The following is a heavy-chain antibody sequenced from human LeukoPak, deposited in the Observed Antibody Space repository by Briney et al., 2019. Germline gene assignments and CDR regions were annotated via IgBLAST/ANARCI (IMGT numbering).Heavy chain of an antibody. CDR3: PRGGVATAHFDY. J-gene: IGHJ4*02. V-gene: IGHV3-64*01. CDR1: GFTFSSYA. D-gene: IGHD4-23*01. CDR2: ISSNGGST. Sequence: GGSLRLSCAASGFTFSSYAMHWVRQAPGKGLEYVSAISSNGGSTYYANSVKGRFTISRDNSKNTLYLQMGSLRAEDMAVYYCPRGGVATAHFDYWGQGTLVTVSS.